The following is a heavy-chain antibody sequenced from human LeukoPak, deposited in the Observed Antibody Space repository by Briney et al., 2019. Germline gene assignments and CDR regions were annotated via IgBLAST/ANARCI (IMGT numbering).Heavy chain of an antibody. V-gene: IGHV1-69*04. CDR1: ERTFSSYA. CDR2: IILILGIA. J-gene: IGHJ4*02. Sequence: YSVKASCKASERTFSSYAIILLRQAPGLRLECMGRIILILGIANYAQKSQGRVTITADKSTSTAYMELSSLRSEDTAVYYCARERLSWFGSIDGPDYDYWGQGTLVTVSS. D-gene: IGHD3-10*01. CDR3: ARERLSWFGSIDGPDYDY.